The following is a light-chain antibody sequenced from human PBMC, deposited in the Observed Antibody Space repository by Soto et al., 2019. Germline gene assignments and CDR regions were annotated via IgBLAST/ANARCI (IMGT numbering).Light chain of an antibody. CDR2: SIN. CDR1: TGAVTKGFS. Sequence: VVTQEPSLTVSPGGTVTLTCASSTGAVTKGFSPNWLQQRPGQPPRALIYSINKTHSWTPARFSGSLLGGKAALTLSGVQPAPEAVYYCLLCYGGAYFFGTGTKV. CDR3: LLCYGGAYF. V-gene: IGLV7-43*01. J-gene: IGLJ1*01.